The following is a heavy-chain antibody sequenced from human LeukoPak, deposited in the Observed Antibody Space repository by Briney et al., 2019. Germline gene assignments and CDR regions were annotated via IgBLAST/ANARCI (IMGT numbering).Heavy chain of an antibody. CDR1: GFTFSSNW. Sequence: GRSVRLSCAASGFTFSSNWMHWVRQAPGKGLVWVSHINGDGGSTSYADSLKGRFTISRDNAKNTLYLQMNSLRAEDTAVYYCVRIRYDSSGRYFDNWGQGTLVTVSS. D-gene: IGHD3-22*01. CDR3: VRIRYDSSGRYFDN. CDR2: INGDGGST. J-gene: IGHJ4*02. V-gene: IGHV3-74*01.